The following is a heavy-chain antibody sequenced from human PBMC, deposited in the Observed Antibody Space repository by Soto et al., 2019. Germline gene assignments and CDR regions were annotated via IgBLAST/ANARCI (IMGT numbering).Heavy chain of an antibody. CDR2: IYSGGSA. Sequence: EVQLVESGGGLVQPGGSLRLSCAASGFTVSSNYMSWVCQAPGKGLEWVSVIYSGGSAYYADSVKGRFTISRDNSKNPLYLQMNRLRAEDTAVYYCARHGYSYGGGYFDYWGQGTLVTVSS. V-gene: IGHV3-66*04. D-gene: IGHD5-18*01. CDR3: ARHGYSYGGGYFDY. J-gene: IGHJ4*02. CDR1: GFTVSSNY.